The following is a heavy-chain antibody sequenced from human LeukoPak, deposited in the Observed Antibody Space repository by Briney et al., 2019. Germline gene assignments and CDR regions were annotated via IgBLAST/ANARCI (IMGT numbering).Heavy chain of an antibody. CDR2: ISSSGGST. J-gene: IGHJ4*02. D-gene: IGHD4-17*01. V-gene: IGHV3-23*01. Sequence: GGSLRLSCAASGFTFSSYAMSWGREAPGEGLEWVSAISSSGGSTYYADSVKGRFTISTDNSKNTLYLQMGSLRAEDMAVYYCARDLRGRFDYWGQGTLVTVSS. CDR1: GFTFSSYA. CDR3: ARDLRGRFDY.